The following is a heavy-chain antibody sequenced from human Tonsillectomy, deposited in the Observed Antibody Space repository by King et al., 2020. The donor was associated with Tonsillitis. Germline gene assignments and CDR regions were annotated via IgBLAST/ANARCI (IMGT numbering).Heavy chain of an antibody. CDR1: GGSISSGGYS. CDR3: ARVRGRYFDSYFDY. J-gene: IGHJ4*02. D-gene: IGHD3-9*01. Sequence: VQLQESGSGLVKPSQTLSLTCAVSGGSISSGGYSWSWIRQPPGKGLEWIGYIYHSGSTYYNPSLKSRVTISVDRSKNQFSLKLSSVTAADTAVYYCARVRGRYFDSYFDYWGQGTLVTVSS. V-gene: IGHV4-30-2*01. CDR2: IYHSGST.